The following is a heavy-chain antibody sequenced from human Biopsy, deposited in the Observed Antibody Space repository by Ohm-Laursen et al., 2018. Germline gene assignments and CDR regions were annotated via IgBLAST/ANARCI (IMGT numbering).Heavy chain of an antibody. Sequence: SLRLSCSASGFTFSSYGMHWVRQTPGKGLESVALISYAGYNKWYADSVKGRFTISRDNSKNTLYLQMNSLRVEDTAVYYCAKDGGPYCGGCELDYWGQGTLVTVPS. V-gene: IGHV3-30*18. CDR1: GFTFSSYG. CDR2: ISYAGYNK. J-gene: IGHJ4*02. CDR3: AKDGGPYCGGCELDY. D-gene: IGHD2-21*01.